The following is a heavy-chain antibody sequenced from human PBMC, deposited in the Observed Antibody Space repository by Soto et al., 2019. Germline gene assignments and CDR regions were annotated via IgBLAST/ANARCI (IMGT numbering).Heavy chain of an antibody. Sequence: GGSLRLSCAASGFNFSSYDMHWVRQTTGKGLEWVSAIGTGFDTYYPGSVKGRFTFSRENAKNSLYLQMNSLRAEDAAVYYCARAPFSDTAILDYWGQGTLVTVSS. J-gene: IGHJ4*02. V-gene: IGHV3-13*01. CDR1: GFNFSSYD. D-gene: IGHD5-18*01. CDR2: IGTGFDT. CDR3: ARAPFSDTAILDY.